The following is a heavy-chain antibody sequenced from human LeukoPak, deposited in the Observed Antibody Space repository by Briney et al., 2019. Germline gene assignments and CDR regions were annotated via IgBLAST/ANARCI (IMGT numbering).Heavy chain of an antibody. V-gene: IGHV4-4*02. CDR1: GGSISSSNW. Sequence: PSGTLSLTCAVSGGSISSSNWWSWVRQPPGKGLEWIGEIYHSGSTNYNPSLKSRVTISVDTSKNQFSLKLSSVTAADTAVYYCARERGYDFWSGYGWFDPWGQGTLVTVSS. CDR2: IYHSGST. CDR3: ARERGYDFWSGYGWFDP. D-gene: IGHD3-3*01. J-gene: IGHJ5*02.